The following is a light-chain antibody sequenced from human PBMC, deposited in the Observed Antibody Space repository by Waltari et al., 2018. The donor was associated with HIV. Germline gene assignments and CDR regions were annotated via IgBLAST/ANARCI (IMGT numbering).Light chain of an antibody. CDR2: GAF. CDR3: QQTDTFPFT. V-gene: IGKV1-12*02. J-gene: IGKJ3*01. CDR1: QGISTW. Sequence: DIQMTQSPSSVSASVGDRLTITCRASQGISTWLAWYQQKPGKAPKLLIYGAFTLRCGVPSRFSGSGSGTDFTLTISNLQPEDFATYFCQQTDTFPFTFGPGTKVDIK.